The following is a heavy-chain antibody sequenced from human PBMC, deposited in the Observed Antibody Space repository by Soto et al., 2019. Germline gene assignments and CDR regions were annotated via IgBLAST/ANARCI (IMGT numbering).Heavy chain of an antibody. Sequence: EVQLVESGGGLVQPGGSLRLSCAASGFTCSSYWMHWVRQAPGKGLVWVSRIKTDGSVTSYADSVKGRFTISRDNAKNTLYLQMNSLRAEDTAVYYCARVGVGAYYFDYWGQGTLVTVSS. CDR3: ARVGVGAYYFDY. CDR2: IKTDGSVT. V-gene: IGHV3-74*01. D-gene: IGHD1-26*01. J-gene: IGHJ4*02. CDR1: GFTCSSYW.